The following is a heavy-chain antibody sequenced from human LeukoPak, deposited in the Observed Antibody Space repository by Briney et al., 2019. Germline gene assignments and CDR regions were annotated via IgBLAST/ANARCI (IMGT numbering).Heavy chain of an antibody. Sequence: PGGSVRLSCAASGFTVSDFYMSWVRLAPGKGLEWVSVIYNDGQTFHAESVKGRFTLSRDNSKNILYLQMNSLRAEDTAVYYCTRDPDGWGQGTLVTVSS. CDR1: GFTVSDFY. CDR2: IYNDGQT. V-gene: IGHV3-66*01. J-gene: IGHJ4*02. CDR3: TRDPDG.